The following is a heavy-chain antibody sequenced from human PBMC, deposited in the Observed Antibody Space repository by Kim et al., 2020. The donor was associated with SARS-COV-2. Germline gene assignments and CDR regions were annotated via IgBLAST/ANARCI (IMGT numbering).Heavy chain of an antibody. D-gene: IGHD6-13*01. CDR3: ASRKAAAGRGNWFDP. V-gene: IGHV3-33*01. Sequence: GGSLRLSCAASGFTFSSYGMHWVRQAPGKGLEWVAVLWYDGSNKYYADSVKGRFTISRDNSNNTLYLQMNSLRAEDTAVYYCASRKAAAGRGNWFDPWGQGTLVTVSS. CDR1: GFTFSSYG. CDR2: LWYDGSNK. J-gene: IGHJ5*02.